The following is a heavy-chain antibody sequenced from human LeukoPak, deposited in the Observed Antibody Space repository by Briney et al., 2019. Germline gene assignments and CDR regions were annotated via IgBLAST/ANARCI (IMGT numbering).Heavy chain of an antibody. J-gene: IGHJ4*02. CDR1: GGSITVNTHY. V-gene: IGHV4-39*01. CDR3: ARHYGP. D-gene: IGHD3-10*01. CDR2: IYYSGST. Sequence: SETLSLTCSVSGGSITVNTHYWDWIRQSPGKGLEWIGSIYYSGSTYYNPSLKSRVTISVDTSKNQFSLKLNSVTATDTAVYYCARHYGPWGQGTLVTVSS.